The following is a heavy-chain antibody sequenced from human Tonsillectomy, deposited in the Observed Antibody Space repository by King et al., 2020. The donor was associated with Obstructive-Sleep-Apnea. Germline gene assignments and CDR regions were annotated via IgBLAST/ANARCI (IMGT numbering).Heavy chain of an antibody. CDR1: GFTFSDSY. CDR2: ITSDSNTV. V-gene: IGHV3-11*01. D-gene: IGHD3-22*01. Sequence: QVQLVESGGGLVKPGGSLRLSCAASGFTFSDSYMSWIRQAPGKGLEWVSYITSDSNTVYYADSVKGRFTISRDNAKNSLYLQMNSLRAEDTAVYYCARAMYYYDSAAFDYWGQGTLVTVSS. J-gene: IGHJ4*02. CDR3: ARAMYYYDSAAFDY.